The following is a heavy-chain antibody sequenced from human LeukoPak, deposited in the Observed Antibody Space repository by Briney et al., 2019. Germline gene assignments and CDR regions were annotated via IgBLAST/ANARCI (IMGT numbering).Heavy chain of an antibody. V-gene: IGHV3-23*01. Sequence: QTGGSLRLSCAASGFTFSSYAMSWVRQAPGKGLEWVSAISGSGGSTYYADSVKGRFTISRDNSKNTLYLQMNSLRAEDTAVYYCAKERDIVVVVAATISWFDPWGQGTLVTVSS. J-gene: IGHJ5*02. CDR3: AKERDIVVVVAATISWFDP. CDR1: GFTFSSYA. CDR2: ISGSGGST. D-gene: IGHD2-15*01.